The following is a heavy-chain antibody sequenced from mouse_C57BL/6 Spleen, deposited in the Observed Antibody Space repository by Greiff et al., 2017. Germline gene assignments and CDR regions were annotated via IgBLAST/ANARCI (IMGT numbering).Heavy chain of an antibody. V-gene: IGHV5-6*01. D-gene: IGHD1-1*01. CDR1: GFTFSSYG. CDR2: ISSGGSYT. Sequence: EVTLVESGGDLVQPGGSLKLSCAASGFTFSSYGMSWVRQTPDKRLEWVATISSGGSYTYYPDSVKGRFTISRANAKNILYLQMSSLKSEDTAMYYCARFYYGSSYYYAMDYWGQGTSVTVSS. CDR3: ARFYYGSSYYYAMDY. J-gene: IGHJ4*01.